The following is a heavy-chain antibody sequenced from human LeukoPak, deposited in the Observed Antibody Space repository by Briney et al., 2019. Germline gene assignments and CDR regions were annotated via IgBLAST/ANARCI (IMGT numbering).Heavy chain of an antibody. V-gene: IGHV3-7*04. J-gene: IGHJ4*02. D-gene: IGHD2-21*02. CDR2: TKHDGSER. CDR1: GFTFSSYW. Sequence: GGSLRLSCAASGFTFSSYWMTWVRQAPGKGLEWVANTKHDGSERYYVDSVKGRFTISRDNVKNSLFLQMDSLRAEDTAVYYCARGGLYGDYYFDYWGQGTLVTVTS. CDR3: ARGGLYGDYYFDY.